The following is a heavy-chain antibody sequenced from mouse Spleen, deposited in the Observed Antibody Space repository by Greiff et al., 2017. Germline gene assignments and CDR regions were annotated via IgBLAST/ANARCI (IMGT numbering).Heavy chain of an antibody. Sequence: VQVVESGPGLVQPSQSLSITCTVSGFSLTSYGVHWVRQSPGKGLEWLGVIWSGGSTDYNAAFISRLSISKDNSKSQVFFKMNSLQANDTAIYYCARNYYYGSSSMDYWGQGTSVTVSS. D-gene: IGHD1-1*01. CDR1: GFSLTSYG. CDR2: IWSGGST. J-gene: IGHJ4*01. V-gene: IGHV2-2*02. CDR3: ARNYYYGSSSMDY.